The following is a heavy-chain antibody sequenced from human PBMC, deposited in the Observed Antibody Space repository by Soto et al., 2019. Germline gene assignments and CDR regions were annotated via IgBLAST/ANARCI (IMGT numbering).Heavy chain of an antibody. V-gene: IGHV3-21*01. J-gene: IGHJ4*02. D-gene: IGHD3-16*01. CDR3: AGAFGGEYVSQFDF. CDR1: GFTFSSYS. CDR2: ISSSSSYI. Sequence: EVQLVESGGGLVKPGGSLRLSCAASGFTFSSYSMNWVRQAPGKGLEWVSSISSSSSYIYYADSVKGRFTISRDNAKNSLYLQMNSLRAEDTAVYYCAGAFGGEYVSQFDFWGQGTLVTVSS.